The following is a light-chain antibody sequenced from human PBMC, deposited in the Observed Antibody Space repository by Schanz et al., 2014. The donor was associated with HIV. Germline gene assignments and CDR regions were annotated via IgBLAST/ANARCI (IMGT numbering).Light chain of an antibody. Sequence: EDVLTQSPGTLSLSPGERATLSCRVSETINSRYLAWYQQKPGQAPRLLIYDASNRATDIPDRFSGSGSGTDFTLTITRLEPEDFAVYYCQQYGLSPRTFGQGTKVEFK. J-gene: IGKJ1*01. CDR1: ETINSRY. V-gene: IGKV3-20*01. CDR3: QQYGLSPRT. CDR2: DAS.